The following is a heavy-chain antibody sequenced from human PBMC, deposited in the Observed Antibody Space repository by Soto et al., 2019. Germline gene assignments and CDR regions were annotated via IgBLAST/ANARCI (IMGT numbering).Heavy chain of an antibody. Sequence: SVQVSCQAYGGTFSSHANSWVRQAPGQGLEWMGGIIPIFGTANYAQKFQGRVTITADESTSTAYMELSSLRSEDTAVYYCARVAVAGHDYWGQGTLVTVSS. J-gene: IGHJ4*02. CDR2: IIPIFGTA. CDR3: ARVAVAGHDY. V-gene: IGHV1-69*01. CDR1: GGTFSSHA. D-gene: IGHD6-19*01.